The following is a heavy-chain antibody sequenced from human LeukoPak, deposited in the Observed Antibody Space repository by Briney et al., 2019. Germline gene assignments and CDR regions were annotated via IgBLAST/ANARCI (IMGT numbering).Heavy chain of an antibody. J-gene: IGHJ4*02. D-gene: IGHD3-16*02. V-gene: IGHV4-34*01. CDR2: INHSGST. Sequence: TPSETLSPTCAVYGGSFSGYYWSWIRQPPGKGLEWIGEINHSGSTNYNPSLKSRVTISVDTSKNQFSLKLSSVTAADTAVYYCARGGYDYVWGSYRSSHPDFDYWGQGTLVTVSS. CDR3: ARGGYDYVWGSYRSSHPDFDY. CDR1: GGSFSGYY.